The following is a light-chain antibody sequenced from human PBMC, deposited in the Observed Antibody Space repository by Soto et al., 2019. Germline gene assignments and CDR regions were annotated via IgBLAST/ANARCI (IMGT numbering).Light chain of an antibody. Sequence: IQMTQSPSTLSASVGGRVTITCRASQSISAWLAWYQQKPGKAPKLLIYDASNLESGVPSRFSGGGSGTDFTLTISSLQPDDSATYYCQHYETYSSTFGQGTKVDIK. J-gene: IGKJ1*01. V-gene: IGKV1-5*01. CDR3: QHYETYSST. CDR2: DAS. CDR1: QSISAW.